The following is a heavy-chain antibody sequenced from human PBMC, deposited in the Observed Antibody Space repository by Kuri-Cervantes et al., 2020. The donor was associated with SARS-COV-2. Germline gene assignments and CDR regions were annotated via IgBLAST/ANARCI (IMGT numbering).Heavy chain of an antibody. CDR1: GYTFSSNA. Sequence: ASVKVSCKASGYTFSSNAIHWVRQAPGQRLEWMGWIDAGDTKYSQKFQGRFTMTWDTSTSTAYMELRSLRSDDTAVYYCARGALMSSGWYSGALFDYWGQGTLVTVSS. V-gene: IGHV1-3*01. CDR3: ARGALMSSGWYSGALFDY. J-gene: IGHJ4*02. CDR2: IDAGDT. D-gene: IGHD6-19*01.